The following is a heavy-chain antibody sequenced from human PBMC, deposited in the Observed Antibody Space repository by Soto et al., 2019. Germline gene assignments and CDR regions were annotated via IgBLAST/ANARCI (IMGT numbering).Heavy chain of an antibody. CDR1: GGSISSYY. J-gene: IGHJ5*02. D-gene: IGHD3-10*01. CDR2: IYTSGST. Sequence: SETLSLTCTVSGGSISSYYWSWIRQPAGKGLEWIGRIYTSGSTNYNPSLKSRVTMSVDTSKNQFSLKLSSVTAADTAVYYCARLKYYYGSGSLNWFDHWGQGTLVTVSS. CDR3: ARLKYYYGSGSLNWFDH. V-gene: IGHV4-4*07.